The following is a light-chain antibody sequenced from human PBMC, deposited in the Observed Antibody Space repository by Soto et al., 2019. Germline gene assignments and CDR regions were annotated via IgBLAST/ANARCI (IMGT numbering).Light chain of an antibody. J-gene: IGKJ4*01. V-gene: IGKV3-11*01. CDR2: DVS. CDR3: QERSNWPRLT. Sequence: EIVLTQSPATLSLSQGERATLPCRASQSVSTSLAWYQQRPGQAPRLLIYDVSNRAAGVPARFSGSGSGTDFTLTISNLEPEDFAIYYCQERSNWPRLTFGGGTTVEIK. CDR1: QSVSTS.